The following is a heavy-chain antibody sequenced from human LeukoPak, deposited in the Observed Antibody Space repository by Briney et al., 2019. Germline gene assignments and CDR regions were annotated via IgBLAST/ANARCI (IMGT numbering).Heavy chain of an antibody. D-gene: IGHD3-22*01. V-gene: IGHV1-3*01. CDR2: INAGNGNT. Sequence: ASVNVSCKASGYTFTSYAMHWVRQAPGQRLEWMGWINAGNGNTKYSQKFQGRVTITRDTSASTAYMELSSLRSEDTAVYYCARDCYDSSGYYPFDYWGQGTLVTVSS. CDR1: GYTFTSYA. J-gene: IGHJ4*02. CDR3: ARDCYDSSGYYPFDY.